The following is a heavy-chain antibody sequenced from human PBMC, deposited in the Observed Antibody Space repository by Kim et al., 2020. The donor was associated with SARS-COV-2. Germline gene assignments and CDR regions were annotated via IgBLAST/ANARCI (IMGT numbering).Heavy chain of an antibody. J-gene: IGHJ4*02. V-gene: IGHV4-39*01. CDR3: ARRPIIAAAGTFDY. D-gene: IGHD6-13*01. Sequence: NPAHKSRVTITVDTSKNQFSLKQSSVTAADTAVYYCARRPIIAAAGTFDYCGQGTLVTVSS.